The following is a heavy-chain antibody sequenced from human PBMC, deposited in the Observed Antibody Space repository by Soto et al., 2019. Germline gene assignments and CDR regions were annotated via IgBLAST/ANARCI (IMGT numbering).Heavy chain of an antibody. Sequence: GGSLRLSCAASGFTFSSYGMHWVRQAPGKGLEWVAVISYDGSNKYYADSVKGRFTISRDNSKNTLYLQMNSLRAEDTAVYYCAKLLLRYFDGAGGWAIDIRGQGTMVTVSS. V-gene: IGHV3-30*18. CDR2: ISYDGSNK. J-gene: IGHJ3*02. CDR3: AKLLLRYFDGAGGWAIDI. CDR1: GFTFSSYG. D-gene: IGHD3-9*01.